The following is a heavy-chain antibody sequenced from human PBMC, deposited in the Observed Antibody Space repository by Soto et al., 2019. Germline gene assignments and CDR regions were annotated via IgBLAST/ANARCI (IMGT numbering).Heavy chain of an antibody. J-gene: IGHJ6*02. CDR3: ASSPGIAAAGTAPQFYYYSGLVV. CDR1: GGSISSYY. D-gene: IGHD6-13*01. V-gene: IGHV4-59*01. CDR2: IYYSGST. Sequence: SETLSLTCTVSGGSISSYYWSWIRQPPGKGLEWIGYIYYSGSTNYNPSLKSRVTISVDTSKNQFSLKLSSVTAADTAVYYCASSPGIAAAGTAPQFYYYSGLVVWGPGTTLTVSS.